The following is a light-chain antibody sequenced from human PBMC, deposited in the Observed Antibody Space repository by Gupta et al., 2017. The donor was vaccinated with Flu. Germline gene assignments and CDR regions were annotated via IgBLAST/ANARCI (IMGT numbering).Light chain of an antibody. CDR3: QSTDSSGSYV. V-gene: IGLV3-25*02. CDR2: KDS. CDR1: ALPKQY. J-gene: IGLJ1*01. Sequence: SYELTQPPSVSVPPGQTARITCSGDALPKQYAYWYQQKPGQAPVLVIYKDSERPSGIPERFSGSSSGTTVTLTISGVQAEDEAYYYCQSTDSSGSYVFGTGTKVTVL.